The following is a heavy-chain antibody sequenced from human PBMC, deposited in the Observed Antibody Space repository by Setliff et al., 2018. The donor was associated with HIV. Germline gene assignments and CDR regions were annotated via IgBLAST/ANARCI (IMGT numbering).Heavy chain of an antibody. Sequence: ALVKVSCKASGNTFTTYDISWVRQAPGQGLEWMGWISVYNGDTNYAQNFQGRLTMTRDTSTNTTYMELSSLIFEDTAVYYCTRGVNYSRWFDPWGQGTLVTSPQ. CDR1: GNTFTTYD. CDR3: TRGVNYSRWFDP. D-gene: IGHD4-4*01. CDR2: ISVYNGDT. J-gene: IGHJ5*02. V-gene: IGHV1-18*04.